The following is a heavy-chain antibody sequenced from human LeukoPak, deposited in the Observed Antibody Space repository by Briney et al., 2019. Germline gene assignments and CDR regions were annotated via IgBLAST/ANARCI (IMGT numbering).Heavy chain of an antibody. D-gene: IGHD5-18*01. Sequence: ASVKVSCKASGFAFTSYAIHWVRQAPGQRLEWMGWINAGNGNTKYSQKFQGRVTITRDTSASTAYMELRSLRSEDTAMFYCARGSEGGYNYGFFDYWGQGALVTDSS. CDR2: INAGNGNT. J-gene: IGHJ4*02. CDR1: GFAFTSYA. V-gene: IGHV1-3*01. CDR3: ARGSEGGYNYGFFDY.